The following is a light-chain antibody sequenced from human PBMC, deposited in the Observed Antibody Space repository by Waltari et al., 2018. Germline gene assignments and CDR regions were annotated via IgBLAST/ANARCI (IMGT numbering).Light chain of an antibody. CDR1: QSLVHSDGNTY. Sequence: DVVMTQSPLSLPVTLGQWASISCRSRQSLVHSDGNTYLNWIQQKPGQSPRRLIYKISRRETGIPDRFSGSGSGTDFTLNISRLEAEDIGVYYCLQGTSWPVTFGQGSKVEI. J-gene: IGKJ1*01. V-gene: IGKV2-30*02. CDR3: LQGTSWPVT. CDR2: KIS.